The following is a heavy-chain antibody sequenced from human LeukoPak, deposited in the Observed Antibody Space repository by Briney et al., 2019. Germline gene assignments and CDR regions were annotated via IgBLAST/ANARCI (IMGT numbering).Heavy chain of an antibody. CDR1: GGSISSYY. J-gene: IGHJ3*02. Sequence: PSETLSLTCTVSGGSISSYYWSWIRQPPGKGLEWIGYIYYSGSTNYNPSLKGRVTISADMSKNQFSLKLTSVTAADTAVYYCASAVTGTYGTFDIWGPGTMVTVFS. D-gene: IGHD1/OR15-1a*01. CDR3: ASAVTGTYGTFDI. CDR2: IYYSGST. V-gene: IGHV4-59*08.